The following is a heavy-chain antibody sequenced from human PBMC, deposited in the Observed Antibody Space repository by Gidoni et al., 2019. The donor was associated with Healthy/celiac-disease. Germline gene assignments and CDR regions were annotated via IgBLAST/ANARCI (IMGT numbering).Heavy chain of an antibody. CDR1: GFSLSNARMG. CDR2: IFSNDEK. J-gene: IGHJ5*02. Sequence: QVTLKESGPVLVKPTETLTLTCTVSGFSLSNARMGVSWIRQPPGKALEWLAHIFSNDEKSYSTSLKSRLTISKDTSKSQVVLTMTNMDPVDTATYYCARIQYHNIENWLPDFWFDPWGQGTLVTVSS. V-gene: IGHV2-26*01. CDR3: ARIQYHNIENWLPDFWFDP. D-gene: IGHD3-9*01.